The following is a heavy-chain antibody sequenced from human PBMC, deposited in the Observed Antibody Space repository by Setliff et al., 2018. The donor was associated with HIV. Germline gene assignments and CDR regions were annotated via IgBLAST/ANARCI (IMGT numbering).Heavy chain of an antibody. Sequence: LSLSCAASGFTFSDYAFHWVRQAPGKGLEWVGRIKSKTDGGTTDYAAPVKGRFTISRDNSKNTLYLQMNSLKTEDTAVYYCTGSQYCSGGSCYHNFDYWGQGTLVTVSS. CDR3: TGSQYCSGGSCYHNFDY. D-gene: IGHD2-15*01. J-gene: IGHJ4*02. CDR2: IKSKTDGGTT. V-gene: IGHV3-15*01. CDR1: GFTFSDYA.